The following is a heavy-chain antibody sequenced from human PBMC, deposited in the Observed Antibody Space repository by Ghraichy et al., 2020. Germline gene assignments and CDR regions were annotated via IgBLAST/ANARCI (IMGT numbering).Heavy chain of an antibody. Sequence: GGSLRLSCIASGFTFSNYLMSWVRQAPGKGLEWVANIKQDGREKDYVDSVKGRFSISRDNAKNSLYLQMTSLGAEDTAVYYCARRADIRITLFGEVILRPAWLDSWSQGTLVTVSS. J-gene: IGHJ5*02. CDR1: GFTFSNYL. CDR3: ARRADIRITLFGEVILRPAWLDS. V-gene: IGHV3-7*03. CDR2: IKQDGREK. D-gene: IGHD3-3*01.